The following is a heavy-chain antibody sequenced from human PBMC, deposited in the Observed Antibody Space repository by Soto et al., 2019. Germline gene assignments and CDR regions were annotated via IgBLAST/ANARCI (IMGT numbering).Heavy chain of an antibody. CDR1: GYTFTGYY. CDR3: ARVVGYDFWSGYHNWFDP. CDR2: INPNSGGT. V-gene: IGHV1-2*02. Sequence: QVPLVQSGAEVKKPGASVKVSCKASGYTFTGYYMHWVRQAPGQGLEWMGWINPNSGGTNYAQKFQGRVTMTRDTAISTAYRELSRLRSDDTAVYYCARVVGYDFWSGYHNWFDPWGHGTLVTVSS. J-gene: IGHJ5*02. D-gene: IGHD3-3*01.